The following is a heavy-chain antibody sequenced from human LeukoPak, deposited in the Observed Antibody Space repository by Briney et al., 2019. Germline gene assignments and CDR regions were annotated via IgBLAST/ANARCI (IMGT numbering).Heavy chain of an antibody. D-gene: IGHD2-2*02. J-gene: IGHJ3*02. CDR2: INPSGGST. CDR1: GYTFTGYY. V-gene: IGHV1-46*01. Sequence: ASVKVSCKASGYTFTGYYMHWVRQAPGQGLEWMGIINPSGGSTSYAQKFQGRVTMTRDTSTSTVYMELSSLRSEDTAVYYCARARVVPAAIRTDAFDIWGQGTMVTVSS. CDR3: ARARVVPAAIRTDAFDI.